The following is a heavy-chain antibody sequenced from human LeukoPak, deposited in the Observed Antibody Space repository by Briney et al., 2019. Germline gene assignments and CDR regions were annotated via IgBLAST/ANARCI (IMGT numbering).Heavy chain of an antibody. D-gene: IGHD2-15*01. V-gene: IGHV3-33*07. J-gene: IGHJ6*03. CDR3: ARARGWQPNYYYYYMDV. CDR2: IWYDGSNK. Sequence: PGGSLRLSCIPSGFTFNSYAMFWVRQAPGKELEWVSLIWYDGSNKYYADSVKGRFTIPRDNSKNTLFLQMNSLRAEDTAVYYCARARGWQPNYYYYYMDVWGTGTTVTVSS. CDR1: GFTFNSYA.